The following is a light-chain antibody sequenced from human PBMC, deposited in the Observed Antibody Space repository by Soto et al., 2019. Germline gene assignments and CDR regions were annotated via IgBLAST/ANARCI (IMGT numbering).Light chain of an antibody. CDR3: QQRSNWPPVT. J-gene: IGKJ4*01. V-gene: IGKV3-11*01. CDR1: QSVSSY. Sequence: EIVLTQSPATLSLSPGERATLSCRASQSVSSYLAWYQQKPGQAPRLLIYDASNRATGIPARFSGSGSGTDFHLTISSLEPEDFAIYDCQQRSNWPPVTFGGGTKVEIK. CDR2: DAS.